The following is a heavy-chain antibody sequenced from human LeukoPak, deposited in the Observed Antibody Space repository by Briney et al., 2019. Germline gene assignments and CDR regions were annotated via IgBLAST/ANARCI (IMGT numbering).Heavy chain of an antibody. J-gene: IGHJ4*02. CDR1: GGSISGDY. CDR3: ARWHSHGRYFDY. CDR2: TSYSGNT. D-gene: IGHD1-26*01. V-gene: IGHV4-59*01. Sequence: PSETLSLTCTVSGGSISGDYRNWIRQPPGKGLEWIGYTSYSGNTDYKPSLRSRVTMSVDTSKNQLSLKLTSATAADTAVYYCARWHSHGRYFDYWGQGALVTVSS.